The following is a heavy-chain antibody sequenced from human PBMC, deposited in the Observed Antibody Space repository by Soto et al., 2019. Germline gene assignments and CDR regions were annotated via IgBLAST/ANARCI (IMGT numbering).Heavy chain of an antibody. CDR2: ISYDGSNK. Sequence: GGSLRLSCAASGFTFSSYAMHWVRQAPGKGLEWVAVISYDGSNKYYADSVKGRFTISRDNSKNTLYLQMNSLRAEDTAVYYCARDVVGGVRKYYYYGMDVWGQGTTVTVSS. CDR1: GFTFSSYA. J-gene: IGHJ6*02. V-gene: IGHV3-30-3*01. CDR3: ARDVVGGVRKYYYYGMDV. D-gene: IGHD3-16*01.